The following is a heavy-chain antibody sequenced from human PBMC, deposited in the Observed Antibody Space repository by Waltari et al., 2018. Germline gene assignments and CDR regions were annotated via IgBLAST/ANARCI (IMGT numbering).Heavy chain of an antibody. J-gene: IGHJ3*02. Sequence: EVQLVESGGGLIQPGGSLRLSCAASGFTVSSNYMSWVRQAPGKGVEWSSVIDSGGSTYYADSVKGRFTIARDNSKHTLYLQMNSLRAEDTAVYYCARDLGSSSDYDAFDIWGQGTMVTVSS. V-gene: IGHV3-53*01. CDR3: ARDLGSSSDYDAFDI. CDR2: IDSGGST. D-gene: IGHD6-6*01. CDR1: GFTVSSNY.